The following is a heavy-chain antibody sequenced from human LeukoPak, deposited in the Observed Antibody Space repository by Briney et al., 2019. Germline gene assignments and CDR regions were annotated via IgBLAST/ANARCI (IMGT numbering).Heavy chain of an antibody. J-gene: IGHJ5*02. CDR3: AADTNRLLWFGELLRT. CDR1: GFTFTSYG. V-gene: IGHV3-30*03. CDR2: ISYDGSNK. D-gene: IGHD3-10*01. Sequence: PGGSLRLSCAASGFTFTSYGIHWVRQAPGKGLEWVAVISYDGSNKYYADSVKGRFTISRDNSKNTLYLQMNSLRAEDTAVYYCAADTNRLLWFGELLRTWGQGTLVTVSS.